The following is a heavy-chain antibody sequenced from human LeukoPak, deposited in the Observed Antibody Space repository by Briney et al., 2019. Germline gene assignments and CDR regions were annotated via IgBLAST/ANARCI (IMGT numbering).Heavy chain of an antibody. V-gene: IGHV1-46*01. CDR1: GYTFTSYY. D-gene: IGHD3-10*01. Sequence: GASVKVSCKASGYTFTSYYMHWVRQAPGQGLEWMGIINPSGGSTSYAKKFQGRVTMTRDTSTSTVYMELSSLRSEDTAVYYCARVPGYGSGSYYEYYFDYWGQGTLVTVSS. CDR3: ARVPGYGSGSYYEYYFDY. CDR2: INPSGGST. J-gene: IGHJ4*02.